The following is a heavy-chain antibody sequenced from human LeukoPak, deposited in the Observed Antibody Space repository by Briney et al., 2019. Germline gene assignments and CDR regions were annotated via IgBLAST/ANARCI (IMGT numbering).Heavy chain of an antibody. CDR1: GYTFTGYY. D-gene: IGHD6-13*01. CDR2: INPNSGGT. CDR3: ARGRFSTENSSSWYWSFDY. J-gene: IGHJ4*02. Sequence: GASVKVSCKASGYTFTGYYMHWVRQAPGQGLEWMGWINPNSGGTNYAQKFQGWVTMTRDTSISTAYMELSRLRSDDTAVYYCARGRFSTENSSSWYWSFDYWGQGTLVTVSS. V-gene: IGHV1-2*04.